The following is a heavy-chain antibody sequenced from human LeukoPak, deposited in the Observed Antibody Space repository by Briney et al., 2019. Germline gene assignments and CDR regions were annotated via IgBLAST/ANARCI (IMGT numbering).Heavy chain of an antibody. CDR2: IRYDGSNK. Sequence: GGSLRLSCAASGFTFSSYGMHWVRQAPGKGLEWVAFIRYDGSNKYYADSVKGRFTISRDNSKNTLYLQMNSLRAEDTAVYYCAKDGGYCSSTSCYVTGIDYWGQGTLVTVSS. D-gene: IGHD2-2*01. CDR1: GFTFSSYG. V-gene: IGHV3-30*02. J-gene: IGHJ4*02. CDR3: AKDGGYCSSTSCYVTGIDY.